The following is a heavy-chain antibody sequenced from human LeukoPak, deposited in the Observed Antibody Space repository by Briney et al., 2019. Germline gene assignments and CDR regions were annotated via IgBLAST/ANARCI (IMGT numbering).Heavy chain of an antibody. J-gene: IGHJ3*02. D-gene: IGHD3-22*01. CDR2: INPNSGGT. V-gene: IGHV1-2*02. CDR3: ARVGGITMIVVLITDAFDI. CDR1: GYTFSGYY. Sequence: ASVKVSCKASGYTFSGYYIHWVRQAPGQGLEWMGWINPNSGGTDYAQKFQGRVTMTRDTSISTAYMELSRLRSDDTAVYYCARVGGITMIVVLITDAFDIWGQGTMVTVSS.